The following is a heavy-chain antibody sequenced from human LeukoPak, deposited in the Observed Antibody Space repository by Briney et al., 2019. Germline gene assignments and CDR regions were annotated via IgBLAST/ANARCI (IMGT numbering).Heavy chain of an antibody. CDR3: ARVYETSGFPTFDY. D-gene: IGHD3-22*01. CDR2: INHSGST. Sequence: PSETLSLTCAVYDVSFSGYYWSWIRQTPGKGLEWIGEINHSGSTNYNPSLKSRVTVSVDTSKNQFSLKLSSVTAADTAVYYCARVYETSGFPTFDYWGQGTLVTVSS. J-gene: IGHJ4*02. CDR1: DVSFSGYY. V-gene: IGHV4-34*01.